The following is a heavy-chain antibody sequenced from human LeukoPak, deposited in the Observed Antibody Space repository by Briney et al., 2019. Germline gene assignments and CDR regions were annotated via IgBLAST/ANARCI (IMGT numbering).Heavy chain of an antibody. Sequence: GASVKVSCKASGYTFTSYDINGVRQATGQGLEWMGWMNPNSGNTGYAQKFQGRVTMTRNTSISTAYMELSSLRSEDTAVYYCARGGFYGGDNWFDPWGQGTLVTVSS. CDR2: MNPNSGNT. CDR3: ARGGFYGGDNWFDP. CDR1: GYTFTSYD. J-gene: IGHJ5*02. V-gene: IGHV1-8*01. D-gene: IGHD4-23*01.